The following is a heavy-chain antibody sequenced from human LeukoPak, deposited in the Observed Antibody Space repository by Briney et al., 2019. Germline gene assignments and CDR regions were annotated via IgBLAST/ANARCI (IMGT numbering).Heavy chain of an antibody. CDR3: ARDEYYDFWSGFSAFDP. J-gene: IGHJ5*02. V-gene: IGHV3-21*01. Sequence: GGSLRLSCAASGFTFSSYSMNWVRQAPGKGLEWVSSISSSSSYIYYADSVKGRFTISRDNAKNSLYLQMNSLRAEDTAVYYCARDEYYDFWSGFSAFDPWGQGTLVTVSS. CDR1: GFTFSSYS. D-gene: IGHD3-3*01. CDR2: ISSSSSYI.